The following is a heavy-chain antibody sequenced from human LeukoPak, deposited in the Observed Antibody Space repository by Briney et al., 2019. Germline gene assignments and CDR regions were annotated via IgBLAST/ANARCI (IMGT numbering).Heavy chain of an antibody. D-gene: IGHD1-7*01. Sequence: SETLSLTCTVSGSGYSISGGYYWGWIRQPPGKGLEWIGSIYHSGSTYYNPSLKSRVTISVDTSKNQFSLKLSSVTAADTAVYYCARVNRVGRTGTKTLFDYWGQGTLVTVSS. V-gene: IGHV4-38-2*02. J-gene: IGHJ4*02. CDR1: GSGYSISGGYY. CDR3: ARVNRVGRTGTKTLFDY. CDR2: IYHSGST.